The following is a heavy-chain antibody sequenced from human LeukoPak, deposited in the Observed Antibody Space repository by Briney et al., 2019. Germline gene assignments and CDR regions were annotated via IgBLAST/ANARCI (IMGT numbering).Heavy chain of an antibody. J-gene: IGHJ4*02. D-gene: IGHD1-26*01. V-gene: IGHV1-69*04. CDR3: ARAGGSPGDFDY. Sequence: ASVKVSCKASGGTFSSYAISWVRQAPGQGLEWMGRIIPILGIANYAQKFQGRVTITADKSTSTAYMELSSLRSEDTAVYCCARAGGSPGDFDYWGQGTLVTVSS. CDR2: IIPILGIA. CDR1: GGTFSSYA.